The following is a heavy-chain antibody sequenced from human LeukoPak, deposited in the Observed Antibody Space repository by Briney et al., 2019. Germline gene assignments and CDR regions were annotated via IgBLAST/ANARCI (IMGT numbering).Heavy chain of an antibody. V-gene: IGHV3-23*01. D-gene: IGHD3-10*01. CDR3: AKRGVVVRGILIMGFHKPAYYFDY. J-gene: IGHJ4*02. CDR2: IRESGGDT. Sequence: GGSLRLSRLVSGITLNNYDMRWVRPAPGEGLEGVSGIRESGGDTKEVDSVKGRFTISRNNSMNTVYLQMTSLRAEDTAVYFWAKRGVVVRGILIMGFHKPAYYFDYWGQGTLVTVSS. CDR1: GITLNNYD.